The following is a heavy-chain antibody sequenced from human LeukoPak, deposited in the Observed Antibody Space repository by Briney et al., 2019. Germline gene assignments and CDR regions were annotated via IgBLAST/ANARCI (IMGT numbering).Heavy chain of an antibody. J-gene: IGHJ6*02. V-gene: IGHV5-51*01. D-gene: IGHD6-13*01. CDR3: ARHRVDSSSPRGMDV. CDR1: GYNFITYW. CDR2: ISPGNSDT. Sequence: GESLKISCKGSGYNFITYWIRWVRQMPGKGLEWMGIISPGNSDTKYSPSFQGQVTFSADKSISTAYLQWSSLKASDTAIYYCARHRVDSSSPRGMDVWGQGTTVTVSS.